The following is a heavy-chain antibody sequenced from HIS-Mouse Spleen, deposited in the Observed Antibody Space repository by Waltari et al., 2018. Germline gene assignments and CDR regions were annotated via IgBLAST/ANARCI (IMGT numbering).Heavy chain of an antibody. CDR2: SNPNSG. Sequence: QVQLVQSGAEVKKPGASVKVSCKASGYTFTGYYMHWVRQAPGQGLEWMGWSNPNSGDTYISIAYLELSRLRADDTAVYYCARDQLGGFDYWGQGTLVTVSS. V-gene: IGHV1-2*02. J-gene: IGHJ4*02. D-gene: IGHD7-27*01. CDR1: GYTFTGYY. CDR3: ARDQLGGFDY.